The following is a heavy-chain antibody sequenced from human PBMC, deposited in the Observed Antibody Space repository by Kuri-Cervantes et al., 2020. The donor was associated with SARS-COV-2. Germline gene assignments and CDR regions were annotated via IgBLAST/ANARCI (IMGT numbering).Heavy chain of an antibody. CDR1: GFTFSSYE. V-gene: IGHV3-48*03. Sequence: LSLTCAASGFTFSSYEMNWVRQAPGKGLEWVSYISSSGSTIYYADSVKGRFTISRDNAKNSLYLQMNSLRAEDTAVYYCARDLAGRRQWLVSWGQGTLVTVSS. J-gene: IGHJ4*02. CDR3: ARDLAGRRQWLVS. CDR2: ISSSGSTI. D-gene: IGHD6-19*01.